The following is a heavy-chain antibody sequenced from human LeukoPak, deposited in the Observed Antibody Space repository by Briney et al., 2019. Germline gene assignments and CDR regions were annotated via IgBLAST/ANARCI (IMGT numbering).Heavy chain of an antibody. D-gene: IGHD2-15*01. V-gene: IGHV4-34*01. CDR2: INHSGST. J-gene: IGHJ6*02. CDR1: GGSFSGCY. CDR3: AAARILEWSTPNYGMDV. Sequence: KASETLSLTCAVYGGSFSGCYWSWIRQPPGKGLEWIGEINHSGSTNYNPSLKSRVTISVDTSKNQFSLKLSSVTAADTAVYYCAAARILEWSTPNYGMDVWGQGTTVTVSS.